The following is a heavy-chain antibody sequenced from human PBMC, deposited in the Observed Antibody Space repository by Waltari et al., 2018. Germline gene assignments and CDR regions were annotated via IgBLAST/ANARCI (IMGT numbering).Heavy chain of an antibody. J-gene: IGHJ4*02. D-gene: IGHD1-26*01. CDR3: AREGGSYYRLFLGY. Sequence: EVQLVESGGGLVQPGGSLRLSCAASGFTFSSYWMHWVRQAPGKGLVCVSRINRDGSSTSYADSVKGRFTISRDNAKNTLYLQMNSLRAEDTAVYYCAREGGSYYRLFLGYWGQGTLVTVSS. CDR1: GFTFSSYW. CDR2: INRDGSST. V-gene: IGHV3-74*01.